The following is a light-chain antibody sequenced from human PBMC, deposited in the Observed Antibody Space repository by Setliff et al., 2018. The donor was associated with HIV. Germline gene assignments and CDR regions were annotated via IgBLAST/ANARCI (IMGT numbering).Light chain of an antibody. CDR3: SSYGESPYV. J-gene: IGLJ1*01. CDR2: QVT. V-gene: IGLV2-14*01. CDR1: SSDVGGYDY. Sequence: QSVLTQPASVSGSPGQSITISCTGTSSDVGGYDYVSWYVLHPGKAPKLIIYQVTNRPSGVSHRFSGSKSGNTASLTISGLQAEDEADYYCSSYGESPYVFGTGTKVTVL.